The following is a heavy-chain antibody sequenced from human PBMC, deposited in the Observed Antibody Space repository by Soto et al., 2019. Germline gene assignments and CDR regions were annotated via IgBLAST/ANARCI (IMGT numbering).Heavy chain of an antibody. V-gene: IGHV3-7*02. Sequence: HPGGSLRLSCAASGFTFSKYWMSWVRQAPGKGLEWVANIKEAGSEKYYVDSVKGRFTISRDNAKNSLYLQMNSLRVEDTAVYYCAITMVWGAISEYYYGIDVWGQGTTVTVSS. CDR3: AITMVWGAISEYYYGIDV. D-gene: IGHD3-10*01. CDR2: IKEAGSEK. J-gene: IGHJ6*02. CDR1: GFTFSKYW.